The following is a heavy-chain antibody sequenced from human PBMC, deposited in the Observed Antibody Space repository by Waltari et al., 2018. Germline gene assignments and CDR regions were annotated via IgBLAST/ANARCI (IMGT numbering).Heavy chain of an antibody. CDR1: GFSFSAYA. CDR3: AKDLKGAWTIDY. V-gene: IGHV3-30*02. J-gene: IGHJ4*02. D-gene: IGHD1-26*01. Sequence: QVHLVESGGGVVQPGGSLRLSCAASGFSFSAYAMYWVSQAPGRGVEWVAHVHPDGGYKFYGDSVKGRFSISRDDSRNTLFLQMNSLRDGDTAVYYCAKDLKGAWTIDYWGQGTLVTVSS. CDR2: VHPDGGYK.